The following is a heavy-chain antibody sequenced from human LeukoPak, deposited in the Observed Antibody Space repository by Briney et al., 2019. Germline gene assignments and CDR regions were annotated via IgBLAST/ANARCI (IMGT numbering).Heavy chain of an antibody. CDR2: INPSGGST. D-gene: IGHD3-22*01. CDR1: GYTFTSYY. Sequence: GSSVKVSSKASGYTFTSYYMLWVPQAPGQGLERMGIINPSGGSTSYAQKFQDRVTMTRDTSTSTVYMELSSLRSEATAVYYCARARSITMKVVVSLNYRGEGTLVTVAS. V-gene: IGHV1-46*01. J-gene: IGHJ4*02. CDR3: ARARSITMKVVVSLNY.